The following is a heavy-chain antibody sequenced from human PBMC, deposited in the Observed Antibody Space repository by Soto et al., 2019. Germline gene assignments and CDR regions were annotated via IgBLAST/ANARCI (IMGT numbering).Heavy chain of an antibody. V-gene: IGHV4-59*01. CDR2: IYNGGNT. CDR1: GVSIRSYY. CDR3: ARTEYGDLYYFDY. Sequence: SETLSLTCTVSGVSIRSYYWSWIRQSPGKGLEWIGYIYNGGNTNYNPSLKSRVSFSLDTSKNQFSLKLRSVTAADTAVYYCARTEYGDLYYFDYWGQGTLVTVSS. J-gene: IGHJ4*02. D-gene: IGHD4-17*01.